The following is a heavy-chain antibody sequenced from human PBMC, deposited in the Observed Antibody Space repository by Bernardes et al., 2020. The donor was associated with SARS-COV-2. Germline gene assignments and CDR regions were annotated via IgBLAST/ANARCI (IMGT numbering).Heavy chain of an antibody. J-gene: IGHJ4*02. CDR3: ATVPTYYDSLPGYGSFDH. CDR1: GYIFTTYG. CDR2: INPYTGNT. D-gene: IGHD3-9*01. V-gene: IGHV1-18*04. Sequence: ASVKVSCKTSGYIFTTYGISWVRQAPGQGLEWMGWINPYTGNTDYAQNFQGRVTMTTDTSTSTAYMELRSLRSDDTAVYYCATVPTYYDSLPGYGSFDHGGQGALVSVSS.